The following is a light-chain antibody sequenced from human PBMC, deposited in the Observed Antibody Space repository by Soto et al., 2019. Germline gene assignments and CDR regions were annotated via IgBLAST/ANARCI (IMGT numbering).Light chain of an antibody. CDR3: HQYGISP. CDR2: GAS. Sequence: EIVLTQSPGTLSLSPGERATLSCRASQSVSSNYLAWYQQKPGQAPRLLIYGASSRATGITDRFSGSGSGTEFSLTSSRLEPEDFAVYYCHQYGISPFGGGTKVEIK. CDR1: QSVSSNY. V-gene: IGKV3-20*01. J-gene: IGKJ4*01.